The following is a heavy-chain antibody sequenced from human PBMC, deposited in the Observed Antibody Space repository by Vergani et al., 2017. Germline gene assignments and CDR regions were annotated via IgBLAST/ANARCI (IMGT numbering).Heavy chain of an antibody. Sequence: VQLVESGGGVVQPGRSLRLSCAASGFTFSSYAMHWVRQAPGKGLEWVSYISSSSSTIYYADSVKGRFTISRDNAKNSLYLQMNSLRAEDTAVYYCAKAPAAMPMGAFDIWGQGTMVTVSS. V-gene: IGHV3-48*01. CDR2: ISSSSSTI. J-gene: IGHJ3*02. CDR3: AKAPAAMPMGAFDI. D-gene: IGHD2-2*01. CDR1: GFTFSSYA.